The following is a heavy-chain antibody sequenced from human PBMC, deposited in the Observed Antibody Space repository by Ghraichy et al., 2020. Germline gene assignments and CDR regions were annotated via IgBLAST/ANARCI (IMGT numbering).Heavy chain of an antibody. D-gene: IGHD3-22*01. CDR1: GFTFSSYA. CDR2: ISYDGSNK. V-gene: IGHV3-30*04. CDR3: ARVGSVTMLIGGFDP. Sequence: GGSLRLSCAASGFTFSSYAMNWFRQAPGRGLEWVAVISYDGSNKYYADSVKGRFTISRDDSRNTLYLQMNSLRAEETAVYYFARVGSVTMLIGGFDPWGQGSLVTVSS. J-gene: IGHJ5*02.